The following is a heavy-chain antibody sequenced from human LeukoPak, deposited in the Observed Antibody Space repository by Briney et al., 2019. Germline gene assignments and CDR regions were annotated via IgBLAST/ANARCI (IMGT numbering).Heavy chain of an antibody. CDR2: FNHGGNT. CDR1: DDSAYSSGFY. D-gene: IGHD5-18*01. V-gene: IGHV4-39*07. J-gene: IGHJ6*03. Sequence: SETLSLTCTVSDDSAYSSGFYWGWIRQPPGKGLEWIGSFNHGGNTYYNPSLKSRVTMSVDTSKNQFSLKLSSVTAADTAVYYCAREIVDTAMVDYYYYYYMDVWGKGTTVTVSS. CDR3: AREIVDTAMVDYYYYYYMDV.